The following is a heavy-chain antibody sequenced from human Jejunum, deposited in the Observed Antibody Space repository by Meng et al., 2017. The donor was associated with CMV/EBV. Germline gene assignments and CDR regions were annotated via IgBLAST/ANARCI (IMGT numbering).Heavy chain of an antibody. J-gene: IGHJ4*02. CDR2: IYFGGST. Sequence: GHLQESGPGLVKPSETLPLTCRCSGGSISNHYWSWIRQPAGKGLEWIGRIYFGGSTNYNPSLKSRVTMSVEMSKNQFSMSLYSVTAADTAVYYCARGPGGFGDFNFDSWGQGTLVTVSS. CDR3: ARGPGGFGDFNFDS. D-gene: IGHD3-10*01. CDR1: GGSISNHY. V-gene: IGHV4-4*07.